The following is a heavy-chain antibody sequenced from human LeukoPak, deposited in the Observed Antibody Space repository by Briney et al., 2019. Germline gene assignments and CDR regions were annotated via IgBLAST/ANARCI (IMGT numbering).Heavy chain of an antibody. Sequence: GGSLRLSCAASGFSFDDYGMSWVRQAPEKGLEWVSGINWNGGSTGYADSVKGRFTISRDNAKNSLYLQMNSLRAEDTALYYCARDTRGNEGYFDYWGQGTLVTVSS. CDR2: INWNGGST. D-gene: IGHD4-23*01. V-gene: IGHV3-20*04. J-gene: IGHJ4*02. CDR3: ARDTRGNEGYFDY. CDR1: GFSFDDYG.